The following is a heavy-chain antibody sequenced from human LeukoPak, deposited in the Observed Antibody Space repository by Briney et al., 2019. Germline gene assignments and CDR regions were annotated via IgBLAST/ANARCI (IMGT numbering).Heavy chain of an antibody. CDR3: TTDPSAYYYENYYMDV. V-gene: IGHV3-15*01. D-gene: IGHD3-22*01. CDR1: GFTFSNAW. CDR2: IKSKTDGGTT. J-gene: IGHJ6*03. Sequence: GGSLRLSCAASGFTFSNAWMSWVRQAPGKGLEWVGRIKSKTDGGTTDYAAPVKGRFTISRDDSKNTLYLQMNSLKTEDTAVYYCTTDPSAYYYENYYMDVWGKGTTVTVSS.